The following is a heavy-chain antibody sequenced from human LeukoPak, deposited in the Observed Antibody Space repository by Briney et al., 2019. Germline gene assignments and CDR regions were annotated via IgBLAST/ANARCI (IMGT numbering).Heavy chain of an antibody. V-gene: IGHV3-11*04. CDR1: GFTFSDYY. J-gene: IGHJ4*02. CDR2: ISSSGSTI. CDR3: ARAEYSRSPFDY. Sequence: GGSLRLSCAASGFTFSDYYMSWIRQAPGKGLEWVSYISSSGSTIYYADSVKGRFTISRDNAKNSLYLQMNSLRVEDTGVYYCARAEYSRSPFDYWGQGTLVTVSS. D-gene: IGHD6-6*01.